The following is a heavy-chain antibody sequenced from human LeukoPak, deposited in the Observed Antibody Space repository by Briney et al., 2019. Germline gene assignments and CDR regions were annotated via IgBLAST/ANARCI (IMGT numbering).Heavy chain of an antibody. CDR3: ARSYGDFDYYDY. D-gene: IGHD4-17*01. J-gene: IGHJ4*02. V-gene: IGHV3-48*03. Sequence: GGSLRLSCVASSFTFSAYDMSWVRQAPGQGLEWISYISSSGSRISYADSVKGRFTISRDNARNSLNLQLNSLRAEDTALYYCARSYGDFDYYDYWGQGTLVTVSS. CDR2: ISSSGSRI. CDR1: SFTFSAYD.